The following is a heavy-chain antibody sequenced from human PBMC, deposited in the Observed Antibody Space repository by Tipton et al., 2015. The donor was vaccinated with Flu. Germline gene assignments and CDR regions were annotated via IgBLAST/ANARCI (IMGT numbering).Heavy chain of an antibody. V-gene: IGHV4-34*01. CDR3: ARGDYGDYDHENDAFDI. D-gene: IGHD4-17*01. CDR2: INHSGST. CDR1: GGSFSGYY. Sequence: TLSLTCSVYGGSFSGYYWTWIRQPPGKGLEWIGEINHSGSTHYNSSLKSRVTMSVDSSKNQFSLKLRSVTAADTAVYYCARGDYGDYDHENDAFDIWGQGTRVTVSS. J-gene: IGHJ3*02.